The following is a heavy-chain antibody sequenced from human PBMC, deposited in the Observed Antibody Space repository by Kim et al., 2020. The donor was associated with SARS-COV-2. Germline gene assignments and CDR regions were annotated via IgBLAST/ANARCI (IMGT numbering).Heavy chain of an antibody. J-gene: IGHJ3*02. V-gene: IGHV3-23*03. D-gene: IGHD2-15*01. CDR2: IYSGGSST. Sequence: GGSLRLSCAASGFTFSSYAMSWVRQALGKGLEWVSVIYSGGSSTYYADSVKGRFTISRDNSKNTLYLQMNSLRAEDTAVYYCAKGGGGGTAFDIWGQGTMVTVSS. CDR3: AKGGGGGTAFDI. CDR1: GFTFSSYA.